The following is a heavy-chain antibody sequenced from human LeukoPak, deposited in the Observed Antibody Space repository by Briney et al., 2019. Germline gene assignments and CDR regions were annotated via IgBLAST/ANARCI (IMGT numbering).Heavy chain of an antibody. CDR1: GGSFSGYY. J-gene: IGHJ6*02. Sequence: NPSETLSLTCAVYGGSFSGYYWSRIRQPPGKGLEWIGEINHSGSTNYNPSLKSRVTISVDTSKNQFSLKLSSVTAADTAVYYCARSRGIAARPHYYYGMDVWGQRTTVTVSS. D-gene: IGHD6-6*01. CDR2: INHSGST. CDR3: ARSRGIAARPHYYYGMDV. V-gene: IGHV4-34*01.